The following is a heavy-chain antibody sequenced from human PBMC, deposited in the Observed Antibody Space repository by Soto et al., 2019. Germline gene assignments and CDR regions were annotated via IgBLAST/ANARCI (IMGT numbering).Heavy chain of an antibody. V-gene: IGHV4-4*02. J-gene: IGHJ6*02. CDR2: IYHSGST. CDR1: GGSISSSNW. D-gene: IGHD2-2*01. CDR3: ARDPFVVVPAASYYYYGMDV. Sequence: PSETLSLTCAVSGGSISSSNWWSWVRQPPGKGLEWIGEIYHSGSTNYNPSLKSRVTISVDKSKNQFSLKLSSVTAADTAVYYCARDPFVVVPAASYYYYGMDVWGQGTTVTVSS.